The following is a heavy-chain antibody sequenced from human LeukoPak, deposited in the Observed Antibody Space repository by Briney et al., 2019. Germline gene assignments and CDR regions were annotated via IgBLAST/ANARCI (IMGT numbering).Heavy chain of an antibody. J-gene: IGHJ5*02. CDR1: GYSISSGYY. D-gene: IGHD1-1*01. CDR2: IYHSGST. Sequence: PSETLSLTCTVSGYSISSGYYWGWIRQPPGKGLEWIGSIYHSGSTYYNPSLKSRVTISVDTSKNQLSLKLSSVTAADSAVYYCARARTGFDLWGQGALVTVSS. V-gene: IGHV4-38-2*02. CDR3: ARARTGFDL.